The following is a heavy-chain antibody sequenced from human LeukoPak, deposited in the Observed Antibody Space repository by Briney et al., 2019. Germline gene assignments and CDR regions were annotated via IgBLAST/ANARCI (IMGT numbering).Heavy chain of an antibody. D-gene: IGHD1-26*01. CDR1: GFTFSSYA. CDR2: ISYDGSNK. V-gene: IGHV3-30-3*01. CDR3: ARDSGSYSC. Sequence: GGSLRLSCAASGFTFSSYAMHWVRQAPGKGLEWVAVISYDGSNKYYADSVKGRFTISRDNSKNTLYLQMNSLRAEDTAVYYCARDSGSYSCWGQGTLVTVSS. J-gene: IGHJ4*02.